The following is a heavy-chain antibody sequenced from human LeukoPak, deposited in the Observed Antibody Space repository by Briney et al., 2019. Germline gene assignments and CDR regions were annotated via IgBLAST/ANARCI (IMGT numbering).Heavy chain of an antibody. CDR1: GGTFSSYA. D-gene: IGHD3-3*01. CDR2: IIPIFGTA. CDR3: ARDPGTYYDFWSGYSAYFDY. Sequence: SVKVSCKASGGTFSSYAISWVRQAPGQGLEWMGGIIPIFGTANYVQKLQGRVTMTTDTSTSTAYMELRSLRSDDTAVYYCARDPGTYYDFWSGYSAYFDYWGQGTLVTVSS. J-gene: IGHJ4*02. V-gene: IGHV1-69*05.